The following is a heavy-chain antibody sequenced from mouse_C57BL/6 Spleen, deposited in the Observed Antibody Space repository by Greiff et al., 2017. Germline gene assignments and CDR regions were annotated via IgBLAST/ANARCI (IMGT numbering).Heavy chain of an antibody. CDR3: DNRDSSGLDY. Sequence: QVQLKESGPGLVAPSQSLSITCTVSGYSLTSYGVDWVRQPPGKGLEWLGVIWGGESTNYNSALMSRLSISNDNSKSQVFLKMNNLHTDDTAMYFCDNRDSSGLDYWGQGTTLTVSS. CDR2: IWGGEST. V-gene: IGHV2-9*01. CDR1: GYSLTSYG. D-gene: IGHD3-2*01. J-gene: IGHJ2*01.